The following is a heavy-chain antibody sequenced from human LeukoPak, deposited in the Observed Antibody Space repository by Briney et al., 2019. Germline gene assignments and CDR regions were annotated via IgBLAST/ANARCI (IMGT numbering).Heavy chain of an antibody. Sequence: GGSLRLSCIASGFNLGDYAISWFRQAPGKGLEWVSFIRSKPYGETKGYVASVKGRFTISRDDSKSIAYLQMNSLKTEDTAVYYCTRVWSQYYYGSGADHWGQGTLVTVSS. D-gene: IGHD3-10*01. V-gene: IGHV3-49*03. CDR3: TRVWSQYYYGSGADH. J-gene: IGHJ4*02. CDR2: IRSKPYGETK. CDR1: GFNLGDYA.